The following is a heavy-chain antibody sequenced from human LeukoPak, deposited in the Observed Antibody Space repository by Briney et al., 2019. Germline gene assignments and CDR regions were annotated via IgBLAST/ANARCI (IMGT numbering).Heavy chain of an antibody. CDR1: GGSISSSSYY. D-gene: IGHD6-13*01. CDR2: IYYSGST. J-gene: IGHJ6*02. CDR3: ARVSSSSSWYHVSYYYGMDV. V-gene: IGHV4-39*07. Sequence: SETLSLTCTVSGGSISSSSYYWGWIRQPPGKGLEWIGSIYYSGSTNYNPSLKSRVTISVGTSKNQFSLKLSSVTAADTAVYYCARVSSSSSWYHVSYYYGMDVWGQGTTVTVSS.